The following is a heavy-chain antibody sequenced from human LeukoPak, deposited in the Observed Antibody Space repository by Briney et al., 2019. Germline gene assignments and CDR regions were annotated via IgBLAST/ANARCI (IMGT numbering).Heavy chain of an antibody. D-gene: IGHD3-16*01. Sequence: ASVTVSCKASGYTFTVYYMHWVRQAPGQGLEWMGWINPNSGGTNYAQKFQGRVTMTRDTSINTAYMELSRLRSDDTAVYYCARQLGEFDYWGQGTLVTVSS. CDR1: GYTFTVYY. V-gene: IGHV1-2*02. CDR3: ARQLGEFDY. CDR2: INPNSGGT. J-gene: IGHJ4*02.